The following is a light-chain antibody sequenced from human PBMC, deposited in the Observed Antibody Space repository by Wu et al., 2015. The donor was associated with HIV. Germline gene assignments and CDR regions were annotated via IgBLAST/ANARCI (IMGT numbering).Light chain of an antibody. V-gene: IGKV3-20*01. J-gene: IGKJ2*01. Sequence: EIVLTQSPGTLSLSPGERATLSCRSSQEINRPYLAWFQQRRGQAPRLLIYGTSTRATGIPDRFSGSASGTDFTLTINGLEPEDFAVYYCQQYENSPHTFGQGTELEIK. CDR3: QQYENSPHT. CDR1: QEINRPY. CDR2: GTS.